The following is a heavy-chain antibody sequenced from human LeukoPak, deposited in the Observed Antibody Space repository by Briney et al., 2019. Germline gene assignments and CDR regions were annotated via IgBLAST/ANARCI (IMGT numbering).Heavy chain of an antibody. J-gene: IGHJ4*02. CDR1: GFTFSSYW. V-gene: IGHV3-7*01. CDR3: ARSGEIHPFDY. Sequence: GGSLRLSCAASGFTFSSYWMIWVRQAPGKGLEWVANIKQDGSEKYYVDSVKGRFTISRDNAKNSLYLQMNSLRAEDTAVYYCARSGEIHPFDYWGQGTLVTVSS. D-gene: IGHD3-10*01. CDR2: IKQDGSEK.